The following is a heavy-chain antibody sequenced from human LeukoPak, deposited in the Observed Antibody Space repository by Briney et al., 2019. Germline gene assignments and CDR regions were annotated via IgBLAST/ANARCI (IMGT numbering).Heavy chain of an antibody. Sequence: PGGSLRLSCAASGFTFSSYSMNWVRQAPGKGLEWVSSISSSSSYIYYADSVKGRFTISRDNAKNSLYLQMNSLRAEDTAVYYCARDRGKYYGMDVWGQETTVTVSS. CDR2: ISSSSSYI. CDR1: GFTFSSYS. D-gene: IGHD3-10*01. CDR3: ARDRGKYYGMDV. V-gene: IGHV3-21*01. J-gene: IGHJ6*02.